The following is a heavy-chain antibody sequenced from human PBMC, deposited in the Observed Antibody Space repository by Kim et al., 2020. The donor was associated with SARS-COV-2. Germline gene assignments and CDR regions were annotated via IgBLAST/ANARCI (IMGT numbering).Heavy chain of an antibody. CDR1: GFTFSIYA. V-gene: IGHV3-23*01. Sequence: GGSLRLSCAASGFTFSIYAMNWVRQAPGKGLEWASSVRGSDGNTYYADSVKGRFTISRDNSKNTLYLQMDSLRAEDTAVYYCAKAVIGAYYFDYWGQGTL. D-gene: IGHD3-22*01. CDR3: AKAVIGAYYFDY. CDR2: VRGSDGNT. J-gene: IGHJ4*02.